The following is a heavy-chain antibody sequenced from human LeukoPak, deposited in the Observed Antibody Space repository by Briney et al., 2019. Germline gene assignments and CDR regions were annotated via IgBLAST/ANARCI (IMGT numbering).Heavy chain of an antibody. CDR1: GYTFTSYG. V-gene: IGHV1-18*01. CDR3: ARADYDFWSGYHNFDY. CDR2: ISAYNGNT. D-gene: IGHD3-3*01. J-gene: IGHJ4*02. Sequence: ASVKVSCKASGYTFTSYGISWVRQAPGQGLEWMGWISAYNGNTNYAQKLQSRVTMTTDTSTSTAYMELRSLRSDDTAVYYCARADYDFWSGYHNFDYWGQGTLVTVSS.